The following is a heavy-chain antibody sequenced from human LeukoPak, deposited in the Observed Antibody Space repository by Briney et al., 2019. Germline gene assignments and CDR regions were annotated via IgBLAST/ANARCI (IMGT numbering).Heavy chain of an antibody. D-gene: IGHD6-6*01. V-gene: IGHV4-59*01. Sequence: QPSETLSLTCTVSGGSISSYYWSWIRQPPGKGLEWIGYIYYSGSTNYNPSLKSRVTISVDTSKNQFSLKLSSVTAADTAVYYCARGRQLADAFDIWGQGTMVTVSS. J-gene: IGHJ3*02. CDR1: GGSISSYY. CDR2: IYYSGST. CDR3: ARGRQLADAFDI.